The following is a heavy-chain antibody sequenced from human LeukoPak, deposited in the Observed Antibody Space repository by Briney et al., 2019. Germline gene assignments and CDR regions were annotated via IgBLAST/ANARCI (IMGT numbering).Heavy chain of an antibody. CDR2: IKEDGTEK. D-gene: IGHD3-22*01. CDR3: ARDADTSSRYSRFDL. CDR1: GFTFSNYW. J-gene: IGHJ4*02. V-gene: IGHV3-7*01. Sequence: GGSLRLSCAASGFTFSNYWMGWVRQPPGKGLQWVANIKEDGTEKYYVDSVKGRFTISRDNAKNSVYLQMNSLRVEDTAVYYCARDADTSSRYSRFDLWGQGTLVTVSS.